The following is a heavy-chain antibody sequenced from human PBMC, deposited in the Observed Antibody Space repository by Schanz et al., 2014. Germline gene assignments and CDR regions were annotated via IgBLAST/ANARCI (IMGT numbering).Heavy chain of an antibody. CDR3: ATAVRVTGFDY. J-gene: IGHJ4*02. CDR1: GFTFTSAW. Sequence: EVQLVESGGGLVKPGGSLRLSCAASGFTFTSAWMSWVRQAPGKGLEWLGRIKRETDGGTTDYAAPVKGRVTISRDDSKNTLYLQMNSLRTEDTAVYYCATAVRVTGFDYWGQGTLVTVSS. V-gene: IGHV3-15*01. CDR2: IKRETDGGTT. D-gene: IGHD1-20*01.